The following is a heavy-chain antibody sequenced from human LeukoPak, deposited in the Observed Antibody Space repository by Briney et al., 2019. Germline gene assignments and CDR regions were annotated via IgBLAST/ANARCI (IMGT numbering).Heavy chain of an antibody. J-gene: IGHJ4*02. D-gene: IGHD3-3*01. CDR2: IYPGDSDT. CDR1: GYNFTSYW. CDR3: ARTFRGDYDFWSGYYGTFDY. V-gene: IGHV5-51*01. Sequence: GASLQISCQGSGYNFTSYWIGWVRQLPGKGLEWMGIIYPGDSDTRYSPSFQGQVTISADKSISTAYLQWSSLKASDTAMYYCARTFRGDYDFWSGYYGTFDYWGQGTLVTVSS.